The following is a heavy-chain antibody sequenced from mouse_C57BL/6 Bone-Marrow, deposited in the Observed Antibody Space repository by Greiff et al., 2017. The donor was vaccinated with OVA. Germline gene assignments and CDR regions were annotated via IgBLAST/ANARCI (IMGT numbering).Heavy chain of an antibody. CDR2: IDPENGDT. CDR3: TTCYAMDY. CDR1: GFNIKDDY. J-gene: IGHJ4*01. V-gene: IGHV14-4*01. Sequence: VQLKESGAELVRPGASVKLSCTASGFNIKDDYMHWVKQRPEQGLEWIGWIDPENGDTEYASKFQGKATITADTSSNTAYLQLSSLTSEDTAVYYCTTCYAMDYWGQGTSVTVSS.